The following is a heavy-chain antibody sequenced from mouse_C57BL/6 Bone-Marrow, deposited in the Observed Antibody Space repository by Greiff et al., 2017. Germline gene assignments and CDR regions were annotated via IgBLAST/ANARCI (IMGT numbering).Heavy chain of an antibody. CDR1: GYTFTSYW. Sequence: QVQLQQPGAELVKPGASVKMSCKASGYTFTSYWITWVKQRPGQGLEWIGDIYPGSGSTNYDEKFKSKATLTVDTSSSTAYMQLSSLTSEDSAVYYCARNGDGSSCYCDYWGQGTTLTVAS. CDR3: ARNGDGSSCYCDY. D-gene: IGHD1-1*01. V-gene: IGHV1-55*01. CDR2: IYPGSGST. J-gene: IGHJ2*01.